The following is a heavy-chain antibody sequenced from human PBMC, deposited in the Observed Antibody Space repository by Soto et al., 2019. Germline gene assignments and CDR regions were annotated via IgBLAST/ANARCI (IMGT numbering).Heavy chain of an antibody. CDR1: GYTFISYD. J-gene: IGHJ5*02. CDR3: AREGYSSSSGSRGNWFDP. Sequence: QVQLVQSGAEVKKPGASVKVSCKASGYTFISYDINWVRQAAGQGLEWMGWMNPNSGDTGYAQKFQGRVTMTRNTSISTANMELSSLRSEDTAVYYWAREGYSSSSGSRGNWFDPWGQGTLVTVSS. CDR2: MNPNSGDT. V-gene: IGHV1-8*01. D-gene: IGHD6-6*01.